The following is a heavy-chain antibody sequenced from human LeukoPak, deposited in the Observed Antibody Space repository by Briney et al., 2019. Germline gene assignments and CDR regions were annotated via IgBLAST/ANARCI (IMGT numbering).Heavy chain of an antibody. D-gene: IGHD3-3*01. J-gene: IGHJ6*03. CDR3: ARDDFWSGYPTSNYYYYMDV. CDR2: IYHSGST. CDR1: GGSISSGGYY. V-gene: IGHV4-30-2*01. Sequence: SETLSLTCTVSGGSISSGGYYWSWIRQPPGKGLEWIGYIYHSGSTYYNPSLKSRVTISVDRSKSQFSLKLSSVTAADTAVYYCARDDFWSGYPTSNYYYYMDVWGKGTTVTVSS.